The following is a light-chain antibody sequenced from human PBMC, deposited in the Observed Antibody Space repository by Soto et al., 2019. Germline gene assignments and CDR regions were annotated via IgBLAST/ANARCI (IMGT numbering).Light chain of an antibody. V-gene: IGLV2-8*01. CDR1: SSDVGGYNY. Sequence: QSVLTQPPSASGSPGQLVTISCTGTSSDVGGYNYVSWYQQHPGKAPKLMVYEVSKRPSGVPDRFSGSKSGNTASLTVSGLQAEDEADYYCSSYAGSNNIVVFGGGTKVTVL. CDR2: EVS. CDR3: SSYAGSNNIVV. J-gene: IGLJ2*01.